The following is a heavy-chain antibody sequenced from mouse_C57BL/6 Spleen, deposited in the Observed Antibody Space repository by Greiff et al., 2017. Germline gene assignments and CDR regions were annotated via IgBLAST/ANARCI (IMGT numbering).Heavy chain of an antibody. CDR2: IYPRSGNT. V-gene: IGHV1-81*01. Sequence: QVQLQQSGAELARPGASVKLSCKASGYTFTSYGISWVKQRTGQGLEWIGEIYPRSGNTYYNEKFKGKATLTADKSSSTAYMELRSLTSEDSAVYFCAREGLYEGWGQGTTLTVSS. J-gene: IGHJ2*01. D-gene: IGHD3-1*01. CDR3: AREGLYEG. CDR1: GYTFTSYG.